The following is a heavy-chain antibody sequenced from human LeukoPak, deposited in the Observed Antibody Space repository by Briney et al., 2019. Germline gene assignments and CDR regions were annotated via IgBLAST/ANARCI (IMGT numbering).Heavy chain of an antibody. V-gene: IGHV3-30-3*01. CDR2: ISYDGSSK. CDR3: ARSYHSSGQGAAFDY. CDR1: GFTFSSYA. J-gene: IGHJ4*02. Sequence: GGSLRLSCAASGFTFSSYAMHWVRQAPGKGLEWVAVISYDGSSKYYADSVKGRFTISRDNSKNTLCLQMNSLRAEDTAVYYCARSYHSSGQGAAFDYWGQGTLVTVSS. D-gene: IGHD3-22*01.